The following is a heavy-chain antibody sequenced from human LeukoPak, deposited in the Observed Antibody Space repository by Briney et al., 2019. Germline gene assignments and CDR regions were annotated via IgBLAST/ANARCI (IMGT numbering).Heavy chain of an antibody. J-gene: IGHJ5*02. CDR3: TRIENCGTREWWFDP. D-gene: IGHD2-21*01. CDR1: GVSLSSSGMC. Sequence: SGPTLVKATQTLTLTCSISGVSLSSSGMCVSWIRQPPGKALEWLAHIDWDDDKYYSTSLKTRLTISKDTSKNQVVLTMTNMDPVDTATYYCTRIENCGTREWWFDPWGQGTLVTVSS. CDR2: IDWDDDK. V-gene: IGHV2-70*01.